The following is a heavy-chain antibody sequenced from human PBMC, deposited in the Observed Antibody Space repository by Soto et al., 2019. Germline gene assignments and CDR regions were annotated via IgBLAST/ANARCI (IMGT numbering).Heavy chain of an antibody. CDR3: ARTRFLEWLSTTGYYYGMDV. Sequence: GASVKVSCKASGYTFTGYYMHWVRQAPGQGLEWMGWINPNSGGTNYAQKFQGRVTMTRDTSISTAYMELSRLRSDDTAVYYCARTRFLEWLSTTGYYYGMDVWGQGTTVTFSS. CDR1: GYTFTGYY. D-gene: IGHD3-3*01. CDR2: INPNSGGT. V-gene: IGHV1-2*02. J-gene: IGHJ6*02.